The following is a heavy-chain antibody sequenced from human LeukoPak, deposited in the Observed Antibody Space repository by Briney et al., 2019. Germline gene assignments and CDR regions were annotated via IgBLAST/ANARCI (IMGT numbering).Heavy chain of an antibody. CDR1: GYTFTSHD. D-gene: IGHD6-13*01. Sequence: ASVKVSCKASGYTFTSHDINWVRQATGQGLEWMGWMNPNSGNTGYAQKFQGRVTITRNTSISTAYMELSSLRSEDTAVYYCVSSSWYSGFDPWGQGTLVTVSS. CDR3: VSSSWYSGFDP. J-gene: IGHJ5*02. V-gene: IGHV1-8*03. CDR2: MNPNSGNT.